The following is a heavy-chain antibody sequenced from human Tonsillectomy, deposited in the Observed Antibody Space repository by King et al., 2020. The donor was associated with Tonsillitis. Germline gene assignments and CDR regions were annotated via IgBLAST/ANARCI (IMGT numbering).Heavy chain of an antibody. Sequence: VQLQESGPGLVKPSETLSLTCTVSGGSISSYYWSWIRQPPGKGLEWIGYIYYSGSTNYNPSLKSRVTISVDTSKNQFSLKLSSVTAADTAGYYCARATGLRWLQLGDAFDIWGQGTMVTVSS. CDR2: IYYSGST. J-gene: IGHJ3*02. CDR3: ARATGLRWLQLGDAFDI. CDR1: GGSISSYY. D-gene: IGHD5-24*01. V-gene: IGHV4-59*01.